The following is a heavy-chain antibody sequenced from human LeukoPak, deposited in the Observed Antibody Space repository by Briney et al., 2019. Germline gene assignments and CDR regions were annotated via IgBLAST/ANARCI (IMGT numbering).Heavy chain of an antibody. CDR3: ARAQRDGYNQIDY. D-gene: IGHD5-24*01. J-gene: IGHJ4*02. CDR1: EFTFSAYP. V-gene: IGHV3-30*04. Sequence: GRSLRLSCAASEFTFSAYPMHWLRQRPGKGLESLAVISHDASETYYANSVKGRFTISRDNSKDTLYLQMTSLRGEDTAVYYCARAQRDGYNQIDYWGQGTLVVVSS. CDR2: ISHDASET.